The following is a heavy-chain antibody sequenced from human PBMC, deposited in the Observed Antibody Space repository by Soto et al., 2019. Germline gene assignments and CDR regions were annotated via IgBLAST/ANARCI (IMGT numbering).Heavy chain of an antibody. Sequence: QVQLQESGPGLVKPSQTLSLTCTVSGGSISSGGYYWSWIRQHPGKGMEWIGDIYYSGRTYYNTPLKSRVTISVDTSKNQFSLKLSSVTAADTAVYYCARVECISTSCFGGDNWFDPWGQGTLVTVSS. CDR1: GGSISSGGYY. CDR3: ARVECISTSCFGGDNWFDP. D-gene: IGHD2-2*01. J-gene: IGHJ5*02. CDR2: IYYSGRT. V-gene: IGHV4-31*03.